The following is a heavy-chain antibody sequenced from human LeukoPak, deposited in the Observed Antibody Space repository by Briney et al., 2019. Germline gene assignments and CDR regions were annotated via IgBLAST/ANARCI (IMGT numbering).Heavy chain of an antibody. CDR2: IDSTDSYT. V-gene: IGHV5-10-1*01. D-gene: IGHD3-16*02. CDR1: GYSFHNYR. J-gene: IGHJ4*02. CDR3: VSLGGYRIDY. Sequence: GEPPRTPRKGSGYSFHNYRISWVRQMPGKGLEWMGTIDSTDSYTKYSPSFQGHVTISLDKSISTAYLQWSGLRASDTAMYYCVSLGGYRIDYWGQGALVTVSS.